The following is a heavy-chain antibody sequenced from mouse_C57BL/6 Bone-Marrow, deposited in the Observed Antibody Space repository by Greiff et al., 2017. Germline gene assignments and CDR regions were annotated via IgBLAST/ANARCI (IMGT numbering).Heavy chain of an antibody. Sequence: QVQLQQPGAELVKPGASVKMSCKASGYTFTSYWLTWVKRRPGQGLEWIGDIYPGSGSTNYNEKFKSKGTLTVDTSSSTAYMQLSRLTSEDSAVYYCARSPYDYDGYAMDYWGQGTSVTVSS. CDR2: IYPGSGST. CDR1: GYTFTSYW. V-gene: IGHV1-55*01. J-gene: IGHJ4*01. D-gene: IGHD2-4*01. CDR3: ARSPYDYDGYAMDY.